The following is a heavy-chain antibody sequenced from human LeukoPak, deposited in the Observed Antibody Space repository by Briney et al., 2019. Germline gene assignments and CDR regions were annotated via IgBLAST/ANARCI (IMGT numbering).Heavy chain of an antibody. Sequence: SQTLSRTCTVAAFSISSGDYYWSWIRQPPGKCLEWIGYIYYSGSTYYNPSLKSRVTISVDTSKNQFSLKLSSVTAADTAVYYCASAKYYDILTGPLDYWGQGTLVTVSS. CDR1: AFSISSGDYY. CDR2: IYYSGST. V-gene: IGHV4-30-4*01. CDR3: ASAKYYDILTGPLDY. J-gene: IGHJ4*01. D-gene: IGHD3-9*01.